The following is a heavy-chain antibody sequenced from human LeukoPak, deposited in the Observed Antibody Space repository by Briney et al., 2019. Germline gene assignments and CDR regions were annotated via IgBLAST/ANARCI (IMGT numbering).Heavy chain of an antibody. Sequence: GGSLRLSCAASGFTFSSYAMSRARQAPGKGLEWVSAITNSGGSTYYADSVKGRFTISRDNSKNALYLQMNSLRAEDTAVYYCAKGGYYYGMDVWGQGTTVTVSS. J-gene: IGHJ6*02. CDR1: GFTFSSYA. V-gene: IGHV3-23*01. CDR2: ITNSGGST. CDR3: AKGGYYYGMDV.